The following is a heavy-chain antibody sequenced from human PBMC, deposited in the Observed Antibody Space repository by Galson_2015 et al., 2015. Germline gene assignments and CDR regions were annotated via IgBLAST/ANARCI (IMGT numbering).Heavy chain of an antibody. V-gene: IGHV4-61*02. D-gene: IGHD5-18*01. CDR1: GGSISSGSYY. Sequence: TLSLTCTVSGGSISSGSYYWSWIQQPAGKGLEWIGRIYTSGSTNYNPSLKSRVTISVDTSKNQFSLKLSSVTAADTAVYYCARALQLWPDGGPLDAFDIWGQGTMVTVSS. J-gene: IGHJ3*02. CDR2: IYTSGST. CDR3: ARALQLWPDGGPLDAFDI.